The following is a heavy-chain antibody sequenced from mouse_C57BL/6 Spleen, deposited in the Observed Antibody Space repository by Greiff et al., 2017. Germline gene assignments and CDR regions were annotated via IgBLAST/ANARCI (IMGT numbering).Heavy chain of an antibody. J-gene: IGHJ1*03. V-gene: IGHV1-4*01. Sequence: VQGVESGAELARPGASVKMSCKASGYTFTSYTMHWVKQRPGQGLEWIGYINPSSGYTKYNQKFKDKATLTADKSSSTAYMQLSSLTSEDSAVYYCASLGNWYFDVWGTGTTVTVSS. D-gene: IGHD4-1*01. CDR1: GYTFTSYT. CDR3: ASLGNWYFDV. CDR2: INPSSGYT.